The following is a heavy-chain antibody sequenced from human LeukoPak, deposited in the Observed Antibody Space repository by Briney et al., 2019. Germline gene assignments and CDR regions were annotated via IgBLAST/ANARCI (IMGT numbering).Heavy chain of an antibody. CDR3: VRKNSIAAAGPFDY. D-gene: IGHD6-13*01. J-gene: IGHJ4*02. Sequence: PGGSLRLSCAASGFTFDDYAMHWVRQAPGKGLEWVSGISWNSGSIGYADSVKGRFTIPRDNAKNSLYLQMNSLRAEDTALYYCVRKNSIAAAGPFDYWGQGTLVTVSS. CDR2: ISWNSGSI. CDR1: GFTFDDYA. V-gene: IGHV3-9*01.